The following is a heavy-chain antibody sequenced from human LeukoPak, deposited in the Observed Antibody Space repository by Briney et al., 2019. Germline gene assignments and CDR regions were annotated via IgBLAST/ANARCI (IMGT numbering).Heavy chain of an antibody. V-gene: IGHV3-11*01. D-gene: IGHD3-10*01. CDR1: GVTFSDYY. CDR3: ARRAPFYYNSWSPTHDYGMDV. J-gene: IGHJ6*02. Sequence: GGSLRLSCAASGVTFSDYYMGWGRQAPGKGVEWVSYISTSGGAVYYADSVKGRFTMSRDNAKNSLYLQMNSLGAEDTAVYYCARRAPFYYNSWSPTHDYGMDVWGQGTTVTVSS. CDR2: ISTSGGAV.